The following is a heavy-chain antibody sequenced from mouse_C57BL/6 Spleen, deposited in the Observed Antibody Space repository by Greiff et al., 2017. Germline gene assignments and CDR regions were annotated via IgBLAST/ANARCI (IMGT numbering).Heavy chain of an antibody. V-gene: IGHV1-80*01. CDR3: ARSPGYDGYYIYYFDY. CDR2: IYPGDGDT. J-gene: IGHJ2*01. D-gene: IGHD2-3*01. Sequence: VQLQQSGAELVKPGASVKISCKASGYEFSSYWMNWVKQRPGKGLEWIGKIYPGDGDTKYTGKFKGKATLTADKSSSTAYLQLSNLTSEDSAVYSCARSPGYDGYYIYYFDYWGQGTTLTVSS. CDR1: GYEFSSYW.